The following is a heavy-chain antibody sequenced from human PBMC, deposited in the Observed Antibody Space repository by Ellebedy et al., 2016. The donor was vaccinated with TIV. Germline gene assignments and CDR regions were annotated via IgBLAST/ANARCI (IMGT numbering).Heavy chain of an antibody. D-gene: IGHD2-15*01. CDR1: GGSFSGYY. CDR3: ARRNVELLTVEDYYYYMDV. CDR2: INQSGRT. Sequence: SETLSLTCAVYGGSFSGYYWSWIRQPPGKGLEWIGEINQSGRTNYNPSLDKGRVTISVDTSKNQFSLRLSSVTAADTAVYYCARRNVELLTVEDYYYYMDVWGKGTTVTVSS. J-gene: IGHJ6*03. V-gene: IGHV4-34*01.